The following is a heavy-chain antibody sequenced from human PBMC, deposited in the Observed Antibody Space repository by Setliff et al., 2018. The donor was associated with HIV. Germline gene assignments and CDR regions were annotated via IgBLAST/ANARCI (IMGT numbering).Heavy chain of an antibody. J-gene: IGHJ6*03. CDR1: GASISSSSHH. D-gene: IGHD1-26*01. Sequence: KTSETLSLTCTVSGASISSSSHHWAWIRQPPGKGLVYIGNIYYTGSTHHNPSLESRVATSVDTSKNQFSLKLSSVTAADTAVYYCARIVRWELVATSTFFYYYMDVWGKGTTVTVSS. CDR3: ARIVRWELVATSTFFYYYMDV. V-gene: IGHV4-39*01. CDR2: IYYTGST.